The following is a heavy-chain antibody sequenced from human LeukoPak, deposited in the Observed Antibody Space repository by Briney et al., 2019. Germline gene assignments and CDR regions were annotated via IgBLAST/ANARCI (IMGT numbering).Heavy chain of an antibody. CDR1: GGSVSSGSYY. J-gene: IGHJ5*02. CDR3: ARAGWSYYDFWSGYSPLQFDP. D-gene: IGHD3-3*01. CDR2: IYYSGST. V-gene: IGHV4-61*01. Sequence: SETLSLTCTVSGGSVSSGSYYWRWIRQPPGKGLEWIGYIYYSGSTNYNPSLKSRVTISVDTSKNQFSLKLSSVTAADTAVYYCARAGWSYYDFWSGYSPLQFDPWGQGTLVTVSS.